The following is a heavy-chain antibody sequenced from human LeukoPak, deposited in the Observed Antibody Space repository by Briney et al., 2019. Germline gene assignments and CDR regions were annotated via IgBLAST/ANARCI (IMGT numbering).Heavy chain of an antibody. CDR1: GFTFSSYS. J-gene: IGHJ4*02. CDR2: ISSSSSYI. V-gene: IGHV3-21*01. CDR3: ARFGESALYFDY. D-gene: IGHD3-16*01. Sequence: GGSLRLSCAASGFTFSSYSMNWVRQAPGKGREWVSSISSSSSYIYYADSVKGRFTISRDNAKNSLYLQMNSLRAEDTAVYYCARFGESALYFDYWGQGTLVTVSS.